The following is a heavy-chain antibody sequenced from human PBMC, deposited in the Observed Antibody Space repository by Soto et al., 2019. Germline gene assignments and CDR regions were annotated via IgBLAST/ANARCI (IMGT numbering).Heavy chain of an antibody. V-gene: IGHV4-30-2*01. CDR3: ARGIVGYYGSGRLDY. D-gene: IGHD3-10*01. CDR2: IYHSGST. Sequence: QLQLQESGSGLVKPSQTLSLTCAVSGGSISSGGYSWSWIRQPPGKGLEWIGYIYHSGSTYYNPSLKSRVTISVDRSKDQFSLKLGAVTAADTAVYYCARGIVGYYGSGRLDYWGQGTLVTVSS. J-gene: IGHJ4*02. CDR1: GGSISSGGYS.